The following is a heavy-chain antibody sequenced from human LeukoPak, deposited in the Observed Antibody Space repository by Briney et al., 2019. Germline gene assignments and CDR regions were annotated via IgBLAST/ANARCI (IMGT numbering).Heavy chain of an antibody. CDR1: GYTLTELS. V-gene: IGHV1-24*01. J-gene: IGHJ5*02. CDR2: FYPEDGET. D-gene: IGHD6-19*01. Sequence: ASVKVSCKVSGYTLTELSMHWVRQAPGERLEWMGGFYPEDGETIYAQKFQGRVTMTEDTSTDTAYMEVSSLRSEDTAVYYCAPSWGSSGWYSWFDPWGQGTLVTVSS. CDR3: APSWGSSGWYSWFDP.